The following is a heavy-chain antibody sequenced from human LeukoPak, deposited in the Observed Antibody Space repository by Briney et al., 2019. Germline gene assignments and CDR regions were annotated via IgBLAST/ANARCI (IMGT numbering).Heavy chain of an antibody. CDR1: GDSVSSYF. D-gene: IGHD6-19*01. CDR2: IYYSGSS. Sequence: SETLSLTCSVSGDSVSSYFWTWIRQSPGKGLEWIGCIYYSGSSNSNPSLRSRVTISIDTSKNQLSLNLSSVTAADTAVYYCARGWGYFGYWGQGILVTVSS. CDR3: ARGWGYFGY. V-gene: IGHV4-59*02. J-gene: IGHJ4*02.